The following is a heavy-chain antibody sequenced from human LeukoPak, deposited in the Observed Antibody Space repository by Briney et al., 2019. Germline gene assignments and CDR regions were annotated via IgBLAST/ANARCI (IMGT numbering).Heavy chain of an antibody. CDR1: GFTFSSYS. Sequence: GGSLRLSCAASGFTFSSYSMNWVRQAPGKGLEWVSSISSSSSYIYYADSVGGRFTISRDNAKNSLYLQMNSLRAEDTAVYYCAREATIFGVVIGFWGQGTLVTVSS. D-gene: IGHD3-3*01. V-gene: IGHV3-21*01. CDR3: AREATIFGVVIGF. CDR2: ISSSSSYI. J-gene: IGHJ4*02.